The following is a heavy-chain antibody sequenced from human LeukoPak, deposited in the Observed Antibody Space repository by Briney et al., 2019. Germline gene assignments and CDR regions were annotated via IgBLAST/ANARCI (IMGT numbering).Heavy chain of an antibody. V-gene: IGHV3-74*01. Sequence: PGGSLRLSCAASGFTVSSNYMSWVRQAPGKGLVWVSRINSDGSSTSYADSVKGRLTISRDNAKNTLYLQMNSLRAEDTAVYYCAKNFWSDKYYYYYMDVWGKGTTVTVSS. CDR1: GFTVSSNY. CDR2: INSDGSST. CDR3: AKNFWSDKYYYYYMDV. D-gene: IGHD3-3*01. J-gene: IGHJ6*03.